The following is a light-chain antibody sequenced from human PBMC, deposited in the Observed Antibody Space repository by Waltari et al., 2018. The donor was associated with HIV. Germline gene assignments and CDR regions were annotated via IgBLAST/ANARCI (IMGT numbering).Light chain of an antibody. CDR1: HIGSNS. V-gene: IGLV3-21*02. Sequence: SYALTQPPSVSVAPGQTARITCEGKHIGSNSVHWYQQKPGQAPVLVVYDDSHRPSGIPERFSGSNSGTTATLTISRVEAGDEADYYCQVWDDSSDHVVFGGGTKLTVL. CDR2: DDS. J-gene: IGLJ2*01. CDR3: QVWDDSSDHVV.